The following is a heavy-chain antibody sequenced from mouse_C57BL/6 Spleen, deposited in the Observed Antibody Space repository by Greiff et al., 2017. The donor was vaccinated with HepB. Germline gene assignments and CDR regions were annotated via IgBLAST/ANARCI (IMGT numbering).Heavy chain of an antibody. CDR1: GYTFTSYG. CDR2: IYPRSGNT. V-gene: IGHV1-81*01. D-gene: IGHD1-1*01. J-gene: IGHJ2*01. Sequence: ESGAELARPGASVKLSCKASGYTFTSYGISWVKQRTGQGLEWIGEIYPRSGNTYYNEKFKGKATLTADKSSSTAYMELRSLTSEDSAVYFCARRYYYGSSYEDYFDYWGQGTTLTVSS. CDR3: ARRYYYGSSYEDYFDY.